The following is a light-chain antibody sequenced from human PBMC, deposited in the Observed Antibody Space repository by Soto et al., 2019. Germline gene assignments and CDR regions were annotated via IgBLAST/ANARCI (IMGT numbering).Light chain of an antibody. CDR2: DAS. V-gene: IGKV3-11*01. Sequence: IVLTQSPATLSLSPGESATLSCRASRSVSNYLAWYQQKPGQAPRHLIYDASSRPTDIPARFSGSGSGTDFTLAISSLEPEDFALYYCQQRSNWPITFGQGTRLEIK. CDR1: RSVSNY. J-gene: IGKJ5*01. CDR3: QQRSNWPIT.